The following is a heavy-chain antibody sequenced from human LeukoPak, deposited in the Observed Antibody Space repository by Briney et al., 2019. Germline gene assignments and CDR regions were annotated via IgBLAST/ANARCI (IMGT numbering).Heavy chain of an antibody. D-gene: IGHD2-2*01. CDR1: GFTFSSYG. Sequence: GGSLRLSCAASGFTFSSYGMSWVRQAPGKGLEWVSGIIGGAGSTYYADSVKGRFTISGDNSKNTLFLRMNSLRAEDTAVYYCAHGAMYQLDYWGQGTLVTVSS. J-gene: IGHJ4*02. V-gene: IGHV3-23*01. CDR2: IIGGAGST. CDR3: AHGAMYQLDY.